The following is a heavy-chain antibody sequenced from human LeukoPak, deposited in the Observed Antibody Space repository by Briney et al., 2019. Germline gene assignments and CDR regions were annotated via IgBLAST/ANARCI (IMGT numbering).Heavy chain of an antibody. V-gene: IGHV1-18*01. CDR3: ARDTGSSLGFDY. J-gene: IGHJ4*02. D-gene: IGHD1-26*01. CDR2: SRSDNGDT. Sequence: ASVKVSCKASDHILTGFGVSWVRRAPGQGLDWVGWSRSDNGDTNYPQKFQGRVTVSIDTSTSTAYMELRSLRSDDTAVYYCARDTGSSLGFDYWGQGTLVSVSS. CDR1: DHILTGFG.